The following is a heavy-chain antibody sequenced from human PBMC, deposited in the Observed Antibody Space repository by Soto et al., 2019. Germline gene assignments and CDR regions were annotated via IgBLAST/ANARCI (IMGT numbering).Heavy chain of an antibody. Sequence: EVQLLESGGGLVQPGGSLRLSCAASGFTFSSYAMSWVRQAPGKGLEWVSAISGSGGSTYYADSVKGRFTISRDNSKNTLYLQMNSLRAEDTAVYYCATEHGVVPAATEPYFDYWGQGTLVTVSS. CDR1: GFTFSSYA. CDR2: ISGSGGST. V-gene: IGHV3-23*01. CDR3: ATEHGVVPAATEPYFDY. J-gene: IGHJ4*02. D-gene: IGHD2-2*01.